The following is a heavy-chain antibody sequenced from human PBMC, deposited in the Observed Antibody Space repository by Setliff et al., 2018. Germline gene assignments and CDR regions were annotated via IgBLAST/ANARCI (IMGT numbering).Heavy chain of an antibody. D-gene: IGHD2-21*02. V-gene: IGHV1-2*02. CDR1: GYTFTGYY. Sequence: ASVKVSCKASGYTFTGYYMHWVRQAPGQGLEWMGWINPNSGGTNYAQKFQGRVTMTRDTFISTAYMELSRLRSDDTAVYYCARTGHCGGDCYGFDYWGQGTLVTVSS. CDR2: INPNSGGT. J-gene: IGHJ4*02. CDR3: ARTGHCGGDCYGFDY.